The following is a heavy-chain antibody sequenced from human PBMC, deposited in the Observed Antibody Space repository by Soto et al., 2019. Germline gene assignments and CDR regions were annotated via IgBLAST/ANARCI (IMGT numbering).Heavy chain of an antibody. D-gene: IGHD2-15*01. CDR3: AKGGHVSPLDY. CDR1: GLTFGNHA. CDR2: ISGWGDDA. V-gene: IGHV3-23*01. Sequence: EVQLLQSGGGLVQPGGSLRLSCAASGLTFGNHAMTWVRRAPGRGLEWVSTISGWGDDAFYADSVKGRFTISRDNSKNTVSLQMDSLRAEDTAIFYCAKGGHVSPLDYWGQGALVTVSS. J-gene: IGHJ4*02.